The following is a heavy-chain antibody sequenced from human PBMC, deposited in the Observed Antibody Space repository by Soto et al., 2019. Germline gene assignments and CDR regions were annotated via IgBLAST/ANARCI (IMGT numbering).Heavy chain of an antibody. CDR1: GFAFSRHA. Sequence: EVQLFESGGGLVQPGGSLRLSCATSGFAFSRHAMSWVRQTPGRGLEWLSSISNSDDTTYYAASVKGRFTISRDMSKSTLFPQMSSLRAEDTAVYYCAKGYADSDSWGQGPQVTVSS. CDR3: AKGYADSDS. D-gene: IGHD5-18*01. J-gene: IGHJ4*02. V-gene: IGHV3-23*01. CDR2: ISNSDDTT.